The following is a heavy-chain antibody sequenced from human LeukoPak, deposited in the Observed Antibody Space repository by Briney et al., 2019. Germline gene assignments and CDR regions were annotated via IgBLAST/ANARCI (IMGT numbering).Heavy chain of an antibody. CDR3: ARLGYRSSTSCYTLQGWFDP. CDR2: IYYSGST. CDR1: GGSISSGDYY. D-gene: IGHD2-2*02. J-gene: IGHJ5*02. Sequence: SETLSLTCTVSGGSISSGDYYWSWIRQPPGKGLEWIGYIYYSGSTYYNPSLKSRVTISVDTSKNQFSLKLSSVTAADTAVYYCARLGYRSSTSCYTLQGWFDPWGQGTLVTVSS. V-gene: IGHV4-30-4*01.